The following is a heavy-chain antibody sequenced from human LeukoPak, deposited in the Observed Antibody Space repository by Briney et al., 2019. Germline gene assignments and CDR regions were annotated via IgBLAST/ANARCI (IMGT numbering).Heavy chain of an antibody. CDR1: GGTFSSYA. Sequence: ASVKVSCKASGGTFSSYAISWVRQAPGQGLEWMGRIIPVLGIANYAQKFQGRVTITADKSTSTAYMELSSLRSEDTAVYYCARGYCSGGGCYPRGYYYGMDVWGQGTTVTVSS. CDR2: IIPVLGIA. V-gene: IGHV1-69*04. J-gene: IGHJ6*02. D-gene: IGHD2-15*01. CDR3: ARGYCSGGGCYPRGYYYGMDV.